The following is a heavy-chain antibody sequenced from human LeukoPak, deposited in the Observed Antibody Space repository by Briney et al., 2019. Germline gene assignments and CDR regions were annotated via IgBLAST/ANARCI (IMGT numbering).Heavy chain of an antibody. V-gene: IGHV1-69*04. CDR2: IIPILGIA. Sequence: ASVKVSCKASGGTFSSYAISWVRQAPGQGLEWMGRIIPILGIANYAQKFQGRVTITADKSTSTAYMELSSLRSEDTAVYYCARAQRGGDYFDYYYGMDVWGQGTTVTVSS. CDR1: GGTFSSYA. CDR3: ARAQRGGDYFDYYYGMDV. D-gene: IGHD4-17*01. J-gene: IGHJ6*02.